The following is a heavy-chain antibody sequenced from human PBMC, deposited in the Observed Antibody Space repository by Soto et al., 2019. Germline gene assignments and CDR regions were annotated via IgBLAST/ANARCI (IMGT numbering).Heavy chain of an antibody. Sequence: EVQLVQSGGGRVQPGGSLKLSCEASGFTFSVSAIHWVRLASGKGLEWVGRIRTRKNRYVTTYAASVKGRFSLSRDDSKNTAYLQMNSLKTEDPAVYYCARSEYGLDVWGQGTTVIVS. CDR1: GFTFSVSA. J-gene: IGHJ6*02. V-gene: IGHV3-73*02. D-gene: IGHD6-6*01. CDR2: IRTRKNRYVT. CDR3: ARSEYGLDV.